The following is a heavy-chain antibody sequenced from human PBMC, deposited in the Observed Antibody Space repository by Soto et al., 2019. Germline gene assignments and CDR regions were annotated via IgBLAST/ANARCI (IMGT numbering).Heavy chain of an antibody. Sequence: PSETLSLTCTVSGGSISSGGNSWSWIRQPPGKGLGLIGYIYPTGTTYYNPPLKYRVTISIDTSQNQFSLQLTSMTAADTAVYYCARAPPGTAPRWGVWGRGTTVAVSS. D-gene: IGHD3-10*01. CDR1: GGSISSGGNS. CDR2: IYPTGTT. J-gene: IGHJ6*02. CDR3: ARAPPGTAPRWGV. V-gene: IGHV4-30-2*01.